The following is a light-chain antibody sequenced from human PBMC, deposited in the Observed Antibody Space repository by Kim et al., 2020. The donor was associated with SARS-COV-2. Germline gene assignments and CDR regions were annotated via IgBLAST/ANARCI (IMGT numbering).Light chain of an antibody. CDR3: QQYNSSPGT. V-gene: IGKV1-5*03. CDR1: QSISSW. Sequence: DIQMTQSPSTLSASVGDRVTITCRASQSISSWLAWYQQKPGKAPKLLIYKASSLESGVPSRFSGSGSGTEFTLTISSLQPDDFATYYCQQYNSSPGTFGQGTKREI. J-gene: IGKJ2*02. CDR2: KAS.